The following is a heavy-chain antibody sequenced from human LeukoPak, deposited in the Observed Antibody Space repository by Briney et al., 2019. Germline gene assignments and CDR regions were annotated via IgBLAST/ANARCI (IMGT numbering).Heavy chain of an antibody. D-gene: IGHD3-10*01. Sequence: ASVKVSCKASGYTFTGYYMHWVRQAPGQGLEWIGWINPNSGGTNYAQKFQGRVTMTRDTSISTAYMELSRLRSDDTAVYYCARVGREKPDYYGSGSYWKNFDYWGQGTLVTVSS. CDR1: GYTFTGYY. CDR3: ARVGREKPDYYGSGSYWKNFDY. V-gene: IGHV1-2*02. J-gene: IGHJ4*02. CDR2: INPNSGGT.